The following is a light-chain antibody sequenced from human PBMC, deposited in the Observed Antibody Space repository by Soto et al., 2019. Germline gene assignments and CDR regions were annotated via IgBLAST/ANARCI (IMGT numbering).Light chain of an antibody. CDR2: GAS. J-gene: IGKJ1*01. V-gene: IGKV3-20*01. Sequence: DIVFTQSPRALPLSPGERATLSCRASQSLSTSYLAWYQQKPGQAPRLLIYGASSRATGIPDRFSGSGSGTDFTLTISRLEPEDFAVYYCQQYGSSRTFGQGAKVDIK. CDR3: QQYGSSRT. CDR1: QSLSTSY.